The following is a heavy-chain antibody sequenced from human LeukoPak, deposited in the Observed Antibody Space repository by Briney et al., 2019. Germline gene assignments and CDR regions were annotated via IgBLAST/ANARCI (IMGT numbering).Heavy chain of an antibody. J-gene: IGHJ3*02. CDR2: IYYSGST. CDR1: GGSISSGSYY. CDR3: ARPGVGSGRYGAFDI. V-gene: IGHV4-61*01. D-gene: IGHD5-18*01. Sequence: SETLSLTCTVSGGSISSGSYYWSWIRQPPGKGLEWIGYIYYSGSTNYNPSLKSRVTISVDTSKNQFSLKLSSVTAADTAVYYCARPGVGSGRYGAFDIWGQGTMVTVSS.